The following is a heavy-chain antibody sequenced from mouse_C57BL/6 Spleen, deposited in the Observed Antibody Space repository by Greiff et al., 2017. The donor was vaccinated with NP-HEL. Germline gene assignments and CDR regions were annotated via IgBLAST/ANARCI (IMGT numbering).Heavy chain of an antibody. CDR3: ARDRGTVDY. J-gene: IGHJ2*01. Sequence: EVQLQESGPGLVKPSQSLSLTCSVTGYSITSGYYWNWIRQFPGNTLEWMGYISYDGSNNYNPSLKNRISITRDTSKNQFFLKLNSVTTEDTATYYCARDRGTVDYWGQGTTLTVSS. CDR1: GYSITSGYY. V-gene: IGHV3-6*01. CDR2: ISYDGSN. D-gene: IGHD1-1*01.